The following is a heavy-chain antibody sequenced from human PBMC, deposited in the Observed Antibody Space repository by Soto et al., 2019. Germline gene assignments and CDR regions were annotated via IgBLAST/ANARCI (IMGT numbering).Heavy chain of an antibody. CDR3: AKDRRAGGNYGFYSDC. CDR1: GFTFRSYG. Sequence: EVQLLESGGGLVQPGGSLRLSCAASGFTFRSYGMTWVRQAPGKGLEWVSFSSATGSGTYYADSVKGRFNLSRDNFKNRLYLQMTSLRADDTAVYFCAKDRRAGGNYGFYSDCWGQGALVIVSS. CDR2: SSATGSGT. J-gene: IGHJ4*02. V-gene: IGHV3-23*01. D-gene: IGHD1-7*01.